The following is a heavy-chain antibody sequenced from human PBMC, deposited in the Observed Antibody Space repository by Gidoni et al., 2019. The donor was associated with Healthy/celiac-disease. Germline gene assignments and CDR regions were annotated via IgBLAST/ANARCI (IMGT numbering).Heavy chain of an antibody. Sequence: EVQLLASGGGLVQPGGSLRLSCAASGFTFSSYAMSWVRQAPGKGLEWVSAISGSGGSTYYADSVKGRFTISRDNSKNTLYLQMNSLRAEDTAVYYCAKGNDIVVVPAAIHYFDYWGQGTLVTVSS. CDR3: AKGNDIVVVPAAIHYFDY. CDR1: GFTFSSYA. CDR2: ISGSGGST. D-gene: IGHD2-2*01. V-gene: IGHV3-23*01. J-gene: IGHJ4*02.